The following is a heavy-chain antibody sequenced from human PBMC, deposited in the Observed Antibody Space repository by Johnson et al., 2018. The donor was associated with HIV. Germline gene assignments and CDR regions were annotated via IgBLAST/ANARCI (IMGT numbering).Heavy chain of an antibody. Sequence: VQLVESGGGLIQPGGSLRLSCAASGFTVSSNYMSWVRQAPGKGLEWVSVIYSGGSTYYADSAKGRFTISRDNSKNTVYLQMNSLRAEDTAVYYCARRGLVGIVATSRGAFDIWGQGTMVTVSS. V-gene: IGHV3-53*01. CDR2: IYSGGST. D-gene: IGHD5-12*01. CDR1: GFTVSSNY. CDR3: ARRGLVGIVATSRGAFDI. J-gene: IGHJ3*02.